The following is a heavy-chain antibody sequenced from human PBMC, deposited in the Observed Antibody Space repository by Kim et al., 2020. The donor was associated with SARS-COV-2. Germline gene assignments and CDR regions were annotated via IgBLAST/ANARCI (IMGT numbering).Heavy chain of an antibody. D-gene: IGHD3-22*01. Sequence: SETLSLTCTVSGGSVSSGSYYWSWIRQPPGKGLEWIGYIYYSGSTNYNPSLKSRVTISVDTSKNQFSLKLSSVTAADTAVYYCARGEYDSSGYYWNDAFDIWGQGTMVTVSS. J-gene: IGHJ3*02. CDR1: GGSVSSGSYY. V-gene: IGHV4-61*01. CDR2: IYYSGST. CDR3: ARGEYDSSGYYWNDAFDI.